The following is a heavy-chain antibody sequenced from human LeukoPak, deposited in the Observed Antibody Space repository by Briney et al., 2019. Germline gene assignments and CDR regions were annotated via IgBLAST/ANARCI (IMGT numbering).Heavy chain of an antibody. CDR1: GYTFTSYG. J-gene: IGHJ4*02. CDR3: AVHLPGDYLDR. CDR2: ISAYNGNT. V-gene: IGHV1-18*04. Sequence: ASVKVSCKASGYTFTSYGISWVRQAPGQGLEWMGWISAYNGNTNYAQKLQGRVTMTTDTSTSTAYMELRSLRFEDTAVYYCAVHLPGDYLDRWGQGTLVTVSS.